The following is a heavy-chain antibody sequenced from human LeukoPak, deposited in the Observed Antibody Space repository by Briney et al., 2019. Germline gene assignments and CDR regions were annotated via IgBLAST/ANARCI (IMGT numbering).Heavy chain of an antibody. V-gene: IGHV3-48*03. CDR2: ISSSGSTI. CDR3: ARDFLVVVPLDS. J-gene: IGHJ4*02. D-gene: IGHD3-22*01. CDR1: GFTFSSYE. Sequence: GGSLRLSCAASGFTFSSYEMNWVRQAPGKGLEWVSYISSSGSTIYYADSVKGRFTISRDNSKNTLYLQMDSLRAEDTAVYYCARDFLVVVPLDSWGQGTLVTVSS.